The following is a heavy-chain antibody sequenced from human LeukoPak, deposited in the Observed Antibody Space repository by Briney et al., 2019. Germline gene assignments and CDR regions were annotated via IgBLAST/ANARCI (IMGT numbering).Heavy chain of an antibody. CDR2: ISGNGGST. V-gene: IGHV3-23*01. J-gene: IGHJ4*02. Sequence: PGGSLRLSCAASGFTFSNYAMSWVRQAPGKGLEWVSVISGNGGSTYYADSVKGRFTISKDNSKNTLYVQVNSLRAEDTAVYYCAKDSLSSSWSGYYFDYWGQGTLVTVSS. CDR1: GFTFSNYA. D-gene: IGHD6-13*01. CDR3: AKDSLSSSWSGYYFDY.